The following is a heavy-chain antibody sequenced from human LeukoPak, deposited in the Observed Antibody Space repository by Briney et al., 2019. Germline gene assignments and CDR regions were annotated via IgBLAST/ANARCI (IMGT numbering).Heavy chain of an antibody. Sequence: PGRSPRLSCAASGVTLSSYSMHWVRQAPGKGLGWVAVISYDANKKYYVDSVKGRFTISRDDSNNTLYLQMNSQRAEDTAVYYCARDGIYNWSDGSYFDYWGQGTLVTVSS. CDR2: ISYDANKK. CDR1: GVTLSSYS. V-gene: IGHV3-30*03. D-gene: IGHD1-1*01. J-gene: IGHJ4*02. CDR3: ARDGIYNWSDGSYFDY.